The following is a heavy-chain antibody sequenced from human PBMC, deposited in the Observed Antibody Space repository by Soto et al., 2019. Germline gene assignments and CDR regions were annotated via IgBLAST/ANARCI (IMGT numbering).Heavy chain of an antibody. D-gene: IGHD2-2*01. Sequence: EVQLLETGGGLVQPGGSLRLSCKASGFIFQNFVINWVRQAPGKGLEWVSIIGGTGQDTFYADSVRGRFTFSRDNSENTVYLEMNSLRAADTAIYFCAKGGTSHIYGIDVWGPGTTVIVSS. CDR2: IGGTGQDT. CDR1: GFIFQNFV. J-gene: IGHJ6*02. V-gene: IGHV3-23*01. CDR3: AKGGTSHIYGIDV.